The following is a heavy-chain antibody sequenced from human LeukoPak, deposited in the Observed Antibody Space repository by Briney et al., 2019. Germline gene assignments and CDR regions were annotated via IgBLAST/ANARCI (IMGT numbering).Heavy chain of an antibody. CDR2: IYYSGST. D-gene: IGHD2/OR15-2a*01. Sequence: SETLSLTCTVSGGSISGGTYYWGWFRQPPGEGLEWIGTIYYSGSTYYNPSLKSRVTISVDTSKNQFSLKLTSMIAADTAVYFCARPSTSFLYFDYWGQGTLVTVSS. J-gene: IGHJ4*02. V-gene: IGHV4-39*01. CDR1: GGSISGGTYY. CDR3: ARPSTSFLYFDY.